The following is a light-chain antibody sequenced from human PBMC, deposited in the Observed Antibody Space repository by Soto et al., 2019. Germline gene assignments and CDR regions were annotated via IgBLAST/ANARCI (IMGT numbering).Light chain of an antibody. J-gene: IGLJ2*01. CDR2: EVT. CDR1: SSDVGVYNY. V-gene: IGLV2-8*01. Sequence: QSALTQPPSASGSPGQSVTISCTGTSSDVGVYNYVSWYQQHPGKAPKLMIYEVTKRPSGVPDRFSGSKSGNTASLTVSGLQAEDEADYYCISYAGSNSVVVVGGGTKLTVL. CDR3: ISYAGSNSVVV.